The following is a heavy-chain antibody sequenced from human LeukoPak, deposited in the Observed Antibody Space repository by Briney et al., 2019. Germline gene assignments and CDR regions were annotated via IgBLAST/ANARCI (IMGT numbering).Heavy chain of an antibody. D-gene: IGHD6-19*01. Sequence: ASVKVSCKASGGTFSSYAIGWVRQMPGKGLEWMGIIYPGDSDTRYSPSFQGQVTISADKSISTAYLQWSSLKASDTAMYYCALTKDSSGWYRSDYYGMDVWGQGTTVTVSS. CDR2: IYPGDSDT. CDR1: GGTFSSYA. CDR3: ALTKDSSGWYRSDYYGMDV. V-gene: IGHV5-51*01. J-gene: IGHJ6*02.